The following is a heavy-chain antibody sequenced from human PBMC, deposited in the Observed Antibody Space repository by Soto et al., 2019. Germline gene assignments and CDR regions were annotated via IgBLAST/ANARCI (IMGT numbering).Heavy chain of an antibody. CDR2: MDPDSGHA. V-gene: IGHV1-8*01. CDR1: GYTFTNSD. CDR3: ARRPHCSGGICYYGLDN. D-gene: IGHD2-15*01. Sequence: ASVKVSCKASGYTFTNSDINWVRQAPGQGLEWMGWMDPDSGHAAYAQKFQGRVTLTTSTSTSTVYMEMRSLGSEDTAVYYCARRPHCSGGICYYGLDNWGQGTLVTVSS. J-gene: IGHJ4*02.